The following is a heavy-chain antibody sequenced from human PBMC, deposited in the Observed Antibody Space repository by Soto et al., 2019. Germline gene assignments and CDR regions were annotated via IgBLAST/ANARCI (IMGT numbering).Heavy chain of an antibody. Sequence: SVKVSCKASGGTFSSYAISWVRQAPGQGLEWMGGIIPIFSTANYAQKFQGRVTITADESTSTAYMELSSLRSEDTAVYYCASKIPITIPPIDLWTANYYYYGMDVWGQGTTVTVSS. J-gene: IGHJ6*02. CDR2: IIPIFSTA. V-gene: IGHV1-69*13. CDR3: ASKIPITIPPIDLWTANYYYYGMDV. CDR1: GGTFSSYA. D-gene: IGHD3-3*01.